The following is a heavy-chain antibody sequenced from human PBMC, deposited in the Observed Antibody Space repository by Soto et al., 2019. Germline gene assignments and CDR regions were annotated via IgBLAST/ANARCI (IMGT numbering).Heavy chain of an antibody. V-gene: IGHV3-74*01. CDR1: GFTFNNNW. Sequence: EVQLVESGGGLVQPGGSLRLSCAASGFTFNNNWMHWVRQAPGKGLVWISRINSDGKTTTYADFVKGRFIISRDNAKNTVYLQVNSLGGEDTAVYYCTRGGATGAGIYHFDNWGQGTRVTVSS. CDR2: INSDGKTT. CDR3: TRGGATGAGIYHFDN. J-gene: IGHJ4*02. D-gene: IGHD3-10*01.